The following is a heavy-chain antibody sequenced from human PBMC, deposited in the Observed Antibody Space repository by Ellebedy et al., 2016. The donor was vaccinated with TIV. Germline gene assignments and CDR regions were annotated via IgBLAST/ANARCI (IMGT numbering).Heavy chain of an antibody. D-gene: IGHD2-15*01. CDR2: MNPNSGNT. V-gene: IGHV1-8*01. CDR1: GYTFTDFD. Sequence: AASVKVSCKASGYTFTDFDINWVRQATGQGLEWVGWMNPNSGNTGSAQKFQGRVTMTRDSSISTAYMELSSLRSEDTAVYYCGRGRGYANTGRVYYFDYWGQGSLVTVSS. J-gene: IGHJ4*02. CDR3: GRGRGYANTGRVYYFDY.